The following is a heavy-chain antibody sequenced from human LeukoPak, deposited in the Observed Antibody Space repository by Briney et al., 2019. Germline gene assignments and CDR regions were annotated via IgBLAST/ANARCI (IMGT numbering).Heavy chain of an antibody. J-gene: IGHJ4*02. CDR3: ARSFRSYSSFDY. D-gene: IGHD5-18*01. CDR1: GGSISSYY. V-gene: IGHV4-59*01. Sequence: PSETLSLTCTVSGGSISSYYWSWIRQPPGKGLEWIGYIYYSGSTNYNPSLKSRVTISVDTSKNQFSLKLSSVTAADTAVFYCARSFRSYSSFDYWGQGTLVTVSS. CDR2: IYYSGST.